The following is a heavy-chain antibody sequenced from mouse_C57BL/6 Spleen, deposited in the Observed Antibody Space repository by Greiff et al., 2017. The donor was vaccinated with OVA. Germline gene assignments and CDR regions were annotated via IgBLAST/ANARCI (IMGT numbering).Heavy chain of an antibody. CDR3: ARSPSSSGYGGYAMDY. CDR2: INPGSGGT. J-gene: IGHJ4*01. CDR1: GYAFTNYL. Sequence: QVQLKESGAELVRPGTSVKVSCKASGYAFTNYLIEWVKQRPGQGLEWIGVINPGSGGTNYNEKFKGKATLTADKSSSTAYMQLSSLTSEDSAVYFCARSPSSSGYGGYAMDYWGQGTSVTVSS. V-gene: IGHV1-54*01. D-gene: IGHD3-2*02.